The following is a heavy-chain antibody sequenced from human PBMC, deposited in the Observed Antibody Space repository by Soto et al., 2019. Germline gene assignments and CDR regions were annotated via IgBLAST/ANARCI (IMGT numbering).Heavy chain of an antibody. V-gene: IGHV4-59*08. J-gene: IGHJ4*02. CDR1: GGFISRYY. CDR3: ASLTGDGIY. CDR2: IYHSGIT. Sequence: QVQLQESGPGLVKPSETLSLTCTVSGGFISRYYWNWIRQPPGKGLEWLAYIYHSGITDYNPSLRSRVTISLDTSKNQVDLGLSSVTAADTAVYYCASLTGDGIYWGQGTLVTVSS. D-gene: IGHD7-27*01.